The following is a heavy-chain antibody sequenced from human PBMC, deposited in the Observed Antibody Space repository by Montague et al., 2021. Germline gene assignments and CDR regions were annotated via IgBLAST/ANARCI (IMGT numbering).Heavy chain of an antibody. J-gene: IGHJ5*02. CDR2: INSGDGAT. CDR1: GYTFKNHY. Sequence: SVKVSCKATGYTFKNHYMHWVRQAPGRGFEWMGIINSGDGATSYAENFQDRVTMTTDTSTSTVYMELRSLRSDDTAVYYCARVGFEAEILFWLDPWGQGTLVSVSS. CDR3: ARVGFEAEILFWLDP. V-gene: IGHV1-46*02. D-gene: IGHD3-9*01.